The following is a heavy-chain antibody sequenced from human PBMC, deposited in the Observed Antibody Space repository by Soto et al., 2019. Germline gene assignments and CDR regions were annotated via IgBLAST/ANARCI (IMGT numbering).Heavy chain of an antibody. CDR1: GGSISSYY. CDR3: ARLPNRYYYMDV. J-gene: IGHJ6*03. V-gene: IGHV4-59*08. Sequence: SQTLSLTCTVSGGSISSYYWSWIRQPPGKGLEWIGYIYYSGSTNYNPSLKSRVTISVDTSKNQFSLKLSSVTAADTAVYYCARLPNRYYYMDVWGKGTTVTVSS. CDR2: IYYSGST.